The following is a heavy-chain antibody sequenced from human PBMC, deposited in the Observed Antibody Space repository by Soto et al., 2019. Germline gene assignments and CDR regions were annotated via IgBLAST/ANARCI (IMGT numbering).Heavy chain of an antibody. Sequence: QVQLQESGPGLVKPSQTLSLTCIVSGDSITSGNYYWSWIRQHPGKGLEWIGYIHHSGNTYYIPSITSRLSLSMDTSKNQFSLQLSSVTAADTALYYCARPNYDIFTGLSGFDIWGQGTMVTVSS. V-gene: IGHV4-31*03. CDR3: ARPNYDIFTGLSGFDI. CDR2: IHHSGNT. D-gene: IGHD3-9*01. CDR1: GDSITSGNYY. J-gene: IGHJ3*02.